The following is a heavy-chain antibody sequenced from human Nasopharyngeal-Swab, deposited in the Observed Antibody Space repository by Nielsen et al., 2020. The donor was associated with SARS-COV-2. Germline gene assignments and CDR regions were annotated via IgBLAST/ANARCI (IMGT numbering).Heavy chain of an antibody. V-gene: IGHV3-7*01. CDR1: GFTFSSYW. Sequence: GGSLRLSCAASGFTFSSYWMSWVRQAPGKGLEWVANIRQDGSDKYYVDSVKGRFAISRDNAKNSLFLQMDSLRSDDMAVYYCMRDDGNFGCWGQGTLVTVSS. D-gene: IGHD1-14*01. J-gene: IGHJ4*02. CDR2: IRQDGSDK. CDR3: MRDDGNFGC.